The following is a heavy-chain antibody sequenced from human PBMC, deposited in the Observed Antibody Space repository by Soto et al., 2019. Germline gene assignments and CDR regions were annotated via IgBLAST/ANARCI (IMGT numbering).Heavy chain of an antibody. D-gene: IGHD3-22*01. V-gene: IGHV3-30*18. CDR1: GFTFSSYG. J-gene: IGHJ4*02. Sequence: QVQLVESGGGVVQPGRSLRLSCAASGFTFSSYGMHWVRQAPGKGLEWVAVISYDGSNKYYADSVKGRFTISRDNSKNTLYLQMNSLRAEDTAVYYCAKGRPLSSGYYYPWFDYWGQGTLVTVSS. CDR3: AKGRPLSSGYYYPWFDY. CDR2: ISYDGSNK.